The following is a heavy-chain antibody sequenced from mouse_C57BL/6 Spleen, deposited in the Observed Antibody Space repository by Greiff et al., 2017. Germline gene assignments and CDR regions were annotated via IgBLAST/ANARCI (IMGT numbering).Heavy chain of an antibody. V-gene: IGHV2-2*01. D-gene: IGHD2-3*01. Sequence: VQLQQSGPGLVQPSPSLSITCTVSGFSLTSYGVHWVRQSPGKGLEWLGVIWSGGSTDYNAAFISRLSISKDNSKSQVFFKMNSLQADDTAIYYCARNGDGYYYYAMDYWGQGTSVTVSS. J-gene: IGHJ4*01. CDR3: ARNGDGYYYYAMDY. CDR1: GFSLTSYG. CDR2: IWSGGST.